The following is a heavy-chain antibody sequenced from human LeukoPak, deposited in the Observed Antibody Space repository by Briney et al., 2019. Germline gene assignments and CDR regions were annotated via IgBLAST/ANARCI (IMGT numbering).Heavy chain of an antibody. Sequence: GESLKISCNGSGYSFTSYWIGWVSQMPGKGLEWMGIIYPGDSDTRYSPSSQGQVTISADKSISTAYLQWSSLKASDTAMYYCARGSMDNGYYFDYWGQGTLVTVSS. J-gene: IGHJ4*02. D-gene: IGHD2/OR15-2a*01. CDR2: IYPGDSDT. V-gene: IGHV5-51*01. CDR1: GYSFTSYW. CDR3: ARGSMDNGYYFDY.